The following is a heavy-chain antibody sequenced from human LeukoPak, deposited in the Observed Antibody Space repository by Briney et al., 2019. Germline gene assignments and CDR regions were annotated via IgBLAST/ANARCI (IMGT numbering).Heavy chain of an antibody. CDR1: GGTFSSYA. CDR2: IIPIFGTA. V-gene: IGHV1-69*01. D-gene: IGHD6-19*01. J-gene: IGHJ3*02. Sequence: ASVKVSCKASGGTFSSYAISWVRQAPGQGLEWMGGIIPIFGTANYAQKFQDRVTITADESTSTAYMELSSLRSEDTAVYYCARVTPGYSSGWYEAFDIWGQGTMVTVSS. CDR3: ARVTPGYSSGWYEAFDI.